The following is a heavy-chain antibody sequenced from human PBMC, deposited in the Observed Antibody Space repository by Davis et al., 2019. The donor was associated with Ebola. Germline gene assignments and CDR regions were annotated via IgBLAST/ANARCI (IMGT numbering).Heavy chain of an antibody. CDR2: TYYYRSKWNN. J-gene: IGHJ6*04. V-gene: IGHV6-1*01. CDR1: GDSVSSGG. CDR3: TRGWLRGGMDV. Sequence: PSETLSLTCAISGDSVSSGGWNWIRQTPSRGLEWLGRTYYYRSKWNNDYAASVKSRISVNSDTSKNQFSLKVNSVTPDDTAVYYCTRGWLRGGMDVWGKGTMVTVSS. D-gene: IGHD5-12*01.